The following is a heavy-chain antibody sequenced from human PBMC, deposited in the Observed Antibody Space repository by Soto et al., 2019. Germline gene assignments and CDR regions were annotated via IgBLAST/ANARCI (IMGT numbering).Heavy chain of an antibody. J-gene: IGHJ4*02. CDR3: ARSDSSGYNQITTHRFDY. V-gene: IGHV3-30-3*01. Sequence: QVQLVESGGGVVQPGRSLRLSCAASGFTFSSYAMHWVRQAPGKGLEWVAVISYDGSNKYYADSVKGRFTISRDNSKNTLYLQMNSLRAEDTAVYYCARSDSSGYNQITTHRFDYWGQGTLVTVSS. CDR2: ISYDGSNK. CDR1: GFTFSSYA. D-gene: IGHD3-22*01.